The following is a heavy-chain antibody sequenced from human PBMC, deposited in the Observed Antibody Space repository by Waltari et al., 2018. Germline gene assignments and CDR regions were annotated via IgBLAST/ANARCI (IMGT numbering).Heavy chain of an antibody. J-gene: IGHJ4*02. D-gene: IGHD3-10*01. V-gene: IGHV4-59*01. CDR1: GGPISRYY. CDR2: IFYTGNT. Sequence: QVQLQESGPGLVKPSETLSLTCNVSGGPISRYYWSWIRQPPGKGLGWIGYIFYTGNTDYNPSLKSRVTISIDTSKSQFSLKLTSVTAADTAVYYCARELGGSGSYYNLFDTWGQGTLVTVSS. CDR3: ARELGGSGSYYNLFDT.